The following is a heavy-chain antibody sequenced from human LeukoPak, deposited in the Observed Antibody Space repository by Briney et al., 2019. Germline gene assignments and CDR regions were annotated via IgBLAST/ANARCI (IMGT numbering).Heavy chain of an antibody. CDR3: AREIRYYYYMDV. Sequence: SVNVSCKASGGTFSRYTISWVRQAPGQGVEWMGRINPILGIANYAQKFQGRVTITADKSTSTAYMELSSLRSEDTAVYYCAREIRYYYYMDVWGKGTTVTVSS. J-gene: IGHJ6*03. CDR2: INPILGIA. V-gene: IGHV1-69*04. CDR1: GGTFSRYT.